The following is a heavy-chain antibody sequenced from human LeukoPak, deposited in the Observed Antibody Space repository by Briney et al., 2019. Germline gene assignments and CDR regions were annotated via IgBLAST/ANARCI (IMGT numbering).Heavy chain of an antibody. Sequence: GESLKISCKGSGYTFTSYWISWVRQMPGKGLEWMGIIYPGDSDTRYSPSFQGQVTISADESINTAYLQWSSLKASDTAFYYCARQRIVSRQYYFDYWGQGTLVTVSS. CDR3: ARQRIVSRQYYFDY. CDR1: GYTFTSYW. D-gene: IGHD6-6*01. V-gene: IGHV5-51*01. CDR2: IYPGDSDT. J-gene: IGHJ4*02.